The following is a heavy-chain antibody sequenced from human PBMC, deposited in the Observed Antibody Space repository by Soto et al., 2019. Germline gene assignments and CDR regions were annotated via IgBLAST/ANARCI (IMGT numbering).Heavy chain of an antibody. Sequence: QVQLQQSGPGLVKPSETLSLTCSVSSGPSSSHNWGWIRQPPGRGLEWIGYVYSTGGTSYNPSLKRRVTISADTSTNPISLTLTSVTAADTAVYYCVRQGIGNLHGLGDVWGQGTTVRVSS. CDR2: VYSTGGT. J-gene: IGHJ6*02. D-gene: IGHD1-1*01. CDR1: SGPSSSHN. V-gene: IGHV4-59*08. CDR3: VRQGIGNLHGLGDV.